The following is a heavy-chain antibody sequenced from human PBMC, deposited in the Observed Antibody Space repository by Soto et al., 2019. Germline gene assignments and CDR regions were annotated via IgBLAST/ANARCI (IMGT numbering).Heavy chain of an antibody. CDR3: AKDPPLTTVTPNWFDP. CDR1: GFTFSSYA. J-gene: IGHJ5*02. D-gene: IGHD4-4*01. Sequence: GGSLRLSCAASGFTFSSYAMGWVRQAPGKGLEWVSAISGSGGSTYYADSVKGRFTISRDNSKNTLYLQMNSLRAEDTAVYYCAKDPPLTTVTPNWFDPWGQGTLVTVSS. CDR2: ISGSGGST. V-gene: IGHV3-23*01.